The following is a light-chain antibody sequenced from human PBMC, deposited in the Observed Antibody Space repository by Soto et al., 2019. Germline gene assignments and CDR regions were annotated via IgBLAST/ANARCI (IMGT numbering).Light chain of an antibody. J-gene: IGKJ1*01. CDR3: QHYSSYSEA. Sequence: DLEVTQSRANRSGSVGAGRNSTGRASQTISSWVAWYQQKPGKAPKLLIYKASTLKSGVPSRFSGRGSGTEFTPTIRSLQPDDFATYDSQHYSSYSEAFGPGTKVDIK. CDR2: KAS. V-gene: IGKV1-5*03. CDR1: QTISSW.